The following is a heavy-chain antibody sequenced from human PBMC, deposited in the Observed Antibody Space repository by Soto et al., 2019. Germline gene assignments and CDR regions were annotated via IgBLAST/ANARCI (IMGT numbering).Heavy chain of an antibody. V-gene: IGHV3-30*18. CDR1: GFTFSSYG. Sequence: QVQLVESGGGVVQPGRSLRLSCAASGFTFSSYGMHWVRQAPGKGLEWVAVISYDGSNKYYADSVKGRFTISRDNSKNTLYQQMTSLRAEDTAVYYCAKAPAAPTYYYYGMDVWGQGTTVTVSS. CDR2: ISYDGSNK. CDR3: AKAPAAPTYYYYGMDV. J-gene: IGHJ6*02. D-gene: IGHD2-2*01.